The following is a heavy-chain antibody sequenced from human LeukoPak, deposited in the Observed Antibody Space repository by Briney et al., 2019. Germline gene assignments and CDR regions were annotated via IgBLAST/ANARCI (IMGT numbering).Heavy chain of an antibody. J-gene: IGHJ4*02. CDR2: ISAYNGNT. V-gene: IGHV1-18*01. D-gene: IGHD4-23*01. Sequence: ASVKVSCKASGYTFTSYGISWVRQAPGQGLEWMGWISAYNGNTNYAQKLLGRVTMTTDTSTSTAYMELSSLRSEDTAVYYCTRETPSRYFDYWGQGTLVTVSS. CDR1: GYTFTSYG. CDR3: TRETPSRYFDY.